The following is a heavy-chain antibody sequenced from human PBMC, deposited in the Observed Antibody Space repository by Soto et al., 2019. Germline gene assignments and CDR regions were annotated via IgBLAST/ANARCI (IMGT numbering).Heavy chain of an antibody. J-gene: IGHJ6*02. V-gene: IGHV5-10-1*01. CDR3: ARRGYYYDSSGYPNYGMDV. Sequence: PGESLKISCKGSGYSFTSYWISWVRQMPGKGLEWMGRIDPSDSYTNYSPSFQGHVTISADKSISTAYLQWSSLKASDTAMYYCARRGYYYDSSGYPNYGMDVWGQGTTVTVSS. D-gene: IGHD3-22*01. CDR2: IDPSDSYT. CDR1: GYSFTSYW.